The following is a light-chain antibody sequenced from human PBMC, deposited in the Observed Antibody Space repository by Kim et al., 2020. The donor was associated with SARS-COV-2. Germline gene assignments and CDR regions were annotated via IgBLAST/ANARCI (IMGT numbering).Light chain of an antibody. CDR2: AAS. Sequence: PGGRATLSCRASQRLSLNYLVWYQKKPCQAPRRLICAASTRATGIPARFTGSGSGTEFALTISSLQSDDSAVYYCQQYNNWPLTFGGGTKVDSK. V-gene: IGKV3D-15*01. J-gene: IGKJ4*01. CDR3: QQYNNWPLT. CDR1: QRLSLN.